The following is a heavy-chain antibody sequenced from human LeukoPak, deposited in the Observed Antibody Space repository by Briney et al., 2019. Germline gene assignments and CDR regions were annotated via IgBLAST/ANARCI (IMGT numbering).Heavy chain of an antibody. CDR3: VKDGYDTGWYYYLDY. V-gene: IGHV3-64D*06. CDR2: IRSNGGST. D-gene: IGHD6-19*01. Sequence: GGSLRLSCSASGFTFSSYAMHWVRQAPGKGLEFVSGIRSNGGSTYYADSVKGRFTISRDNSKNTVYLQMSSLRGEDTAVYYCVKDGYDTGWYYYLDYWGQGTLVTVSS. J-gene: IGHJ4*02. CDR1: GFTFSSYA.